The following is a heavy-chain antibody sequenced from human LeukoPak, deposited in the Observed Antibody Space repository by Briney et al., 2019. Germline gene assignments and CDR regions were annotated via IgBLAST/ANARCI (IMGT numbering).Heavy chain of an antibody. D-gene: IGHD1-26*01. CDR2: FDPEDGET. Sequence: ASVKVSCKVSGYTLTELYMHWVRQAPGKGLEWMGGFDPEDGETIYAQKFQGRVTMTEDTSTDTAYMELSSLRSEDTAVYYCATEGVGATLRGFDYWGQGTLVTVSS. J-gene: IGHJ4*02. V-gene: IGHV1-24*01. CDR1: GYTLTELY. CDR3: ATEGVGATLRGFDY.